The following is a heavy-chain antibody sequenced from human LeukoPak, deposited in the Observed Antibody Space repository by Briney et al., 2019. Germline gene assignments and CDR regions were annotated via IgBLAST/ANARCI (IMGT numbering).Heavy chain of an antibody. D-gene: IGHD3-10*01. Sequence: GGSLRLSCAASGFTFSSYRMSWVRQAPGKGLEWVANIKQDGSEKYYVDSVKGRFTISRDNAKNSLYLQMNSLRAEDTALYYCAKDIEGGSSGSYYERGYYYYGMDVWGQGTTVTVSS. CDR3: AKDIEGGSSGSYYERGYYYYGMDV. J-gene: IGHJ6*02. V-gene: IGHV3-7*03. CDR1: GFTFSSYR. CDR2: IKQDGSEK.